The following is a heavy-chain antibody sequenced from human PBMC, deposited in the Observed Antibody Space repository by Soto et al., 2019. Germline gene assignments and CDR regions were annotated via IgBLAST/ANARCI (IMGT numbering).Heavy chain of an antibody. CDR2: VYYSGTT. CDR3: ARDYWANEKRFES. J-gene: IGHJ4*02. V-gene: IGHV4-59*01. D-gene: IGHD2-8*02. Sequence: WTWIRQSPGRGLEWIGYVYYSGTTKYNPSLKSRATISVDTTNNQFSLRLGPMTPADTAVYYCARDYWANEKRFESWGREPWSPSPQ.